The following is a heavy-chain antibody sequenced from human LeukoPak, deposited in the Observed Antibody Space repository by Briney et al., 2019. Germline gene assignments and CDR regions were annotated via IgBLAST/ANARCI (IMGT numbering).Heavy chain of an antibody. J-gene: IGHJ4*02. V-gene: IGHV1-46*01. CDR1: GYSXTNYY. CDR3: ARDERDVVVVPGAMPY. Sequence: ASVKVSCKASGYSXTNYYMHWVRQAPGQGLEWMGIINPSGGSTTNAQKFQGRVTMTRDTSTTTVYMELSSLRSDDTAMYYCARDERDVVVVPGAMPYWGQGTLVTVSS. D-gene: IGHD2-2*01. CDR2: INPSGGST.